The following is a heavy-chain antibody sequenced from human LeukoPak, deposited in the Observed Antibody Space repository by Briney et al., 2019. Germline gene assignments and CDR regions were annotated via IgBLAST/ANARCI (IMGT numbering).Heavy chain of an antibody. CDR2: ISYDGSNK. Sequence: GGSLRLSCAASGFTFSSYAMHWVRQAPGKGLEWVAVISYDGSNKYYADSVKGRFTISRDNSKNTLYLQMNSLRAEDTAVYYCAREKGDTAMDAIMLSDYWGQGTLVTVSS. D-gene: IGHD5-18*01. V-gene: IGHV3-30-3*01. CDR1: GFTFSSYA. CDR3: AREKGDTAMDAIMLSDY. J-gene: IGHJ4*02.